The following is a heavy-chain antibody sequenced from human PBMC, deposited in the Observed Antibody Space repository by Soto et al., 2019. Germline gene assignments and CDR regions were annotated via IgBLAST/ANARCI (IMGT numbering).Heavy chain of an antibody. J-gene: IGHJ6*02. CDR2: ISYDGSNK. D-gene: IGHD2-15*01. V-gene: IGHV3-30-3*01. Sequence: QVQLVESGGGVVQPGRSLRLSCAASGFTFRIYAMHWVRQAPGKGLECVAVISYDGSNKFYRDSVKGRFTISRDNSKNRLYLQINGPRYEDTAVYYCARGDREDIAVVIGARPGEYGVDVWGQGTTVTVSS. CDR1: GFTFRIYA. CDR3: ARGDREDIAVVIGARPGEYGVDV.